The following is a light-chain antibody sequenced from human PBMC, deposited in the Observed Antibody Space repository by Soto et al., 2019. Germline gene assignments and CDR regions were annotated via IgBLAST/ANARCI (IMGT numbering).Light chain of an antibody. CDR3: QQYQSWPLT. CDR2: ESS. J-gene: IGKJ4*01. V-gene: IGKV3-15*01. CDR1: QSVYSN. Sequence: EIVMTQSPATLSLSPGERATLSCRASQSVYSNFAWYQQKPGQTPRLLIYESSTRATGIPARFSGGGSGTEFTLTISSLQSEDFEDYFCQQYQSWPLTFGGGTKVEIK.